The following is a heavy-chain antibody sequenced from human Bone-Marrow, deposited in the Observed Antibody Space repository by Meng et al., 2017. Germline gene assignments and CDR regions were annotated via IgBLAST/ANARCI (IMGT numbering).Heavy chain of an antibody. V-gene: IGHV3-23*01. CDR3: AKKLGYCYVSSGYYY. CDR2: ISGSGGSR. J-gene: IGHJ4*02. D-gene: IGHD3-22*01. CDR1: GFTFKKHW. Sequence: GGSLRLSCEGSGFTFKKHWMNWVRQAPGKGLEWVAGISGSGGSRYYADSVKGRFTIARDNSKNTLYLQMNSLRAEDTAVYYCAKKLGYCYVSSGYYYWGQGTLVTVSS.